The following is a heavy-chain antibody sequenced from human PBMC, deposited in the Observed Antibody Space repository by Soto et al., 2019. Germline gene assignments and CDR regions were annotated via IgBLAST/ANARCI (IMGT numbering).Heavy chain of an antibody. J-gene: IGHJ4*02. Sequence: GGSLRLSCAASGFTFSSYAMSWVRQAPGKGLEWVSAISGSGGSTYYADSVKGRFTISRDNSKNTLYLQMNSLRAEDTAVYYCARDPIPYSSSWLNDYWGQGTLVTVSS. V-gene: IGHV3-23*01. CDR2: ISGSGGST. CDR3: ARDPIPYSSSWLNDY. CDR1: GFTFSSYA. D-gene: IGHD6-13*01.